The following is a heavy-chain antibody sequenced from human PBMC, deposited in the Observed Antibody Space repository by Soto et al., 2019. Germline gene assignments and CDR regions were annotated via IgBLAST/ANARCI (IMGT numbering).Heavy chain of an antibody. J-gene: IGHJ4*02. CDR2: IKCNSGDI. CDR1: GYTFTGYY. CDR3: ARLDIETKTPDF. D-gene: IGHD5-12*01. V-gene: IGHV1-2*02. Sequence: GASVKVSCKASGYTFTGYYIHWVRQAPGQGLEWMGWIKCNSGDINYAQKFQGRVTMTRDTSISTAYMELSRVRSDDTAVYYCARLDIETKTPDFWGQGTLVTVSS.